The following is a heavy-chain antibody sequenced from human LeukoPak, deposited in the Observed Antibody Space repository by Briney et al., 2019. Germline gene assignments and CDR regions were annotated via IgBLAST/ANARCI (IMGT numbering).Heavy chain of an antibody. Sequence: GGYLRLSCAASGFTVSSNYMSWVRQAPGQGLEWVSVIYSGGSTYYADSVKGRFTISRDNSKNTLYLQMNSLRAEDTAVYYCASITARYYDQGTGDYWGQGTLVTVSS. V-gene: IGHV3-53*01. D-gene: IGHD3-22*01. CDR2: IYSGGST. J-gene: IGHJ4*02. CDR3: ASITARYYDQGTGDY. CDR1: GFTVSSNY.